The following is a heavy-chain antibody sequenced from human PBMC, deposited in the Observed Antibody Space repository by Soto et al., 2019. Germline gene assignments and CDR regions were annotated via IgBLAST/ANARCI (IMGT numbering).Heavy chain of an antibody. V-gene: IGHV1-18*01. CDR3: ARDRPTSSIRARDYYYAMDV. J-gene: IGHJ6*02. Sequence: QVQLVQSGAEVKKPGASVKVSRKASGYSFITYGISWVRQAPGQGLEWMGWISTYNGNTKYAQKLQGRVTMTTDTSTTTGYMELRSLRSDDTAVYYCARDRPTSSIRARDYYYAMDVWGQGTTVTVSS. D-gene: IGHD6-6*01. CDR2: ISTYNGNT. CDR1: GYSFITYG.